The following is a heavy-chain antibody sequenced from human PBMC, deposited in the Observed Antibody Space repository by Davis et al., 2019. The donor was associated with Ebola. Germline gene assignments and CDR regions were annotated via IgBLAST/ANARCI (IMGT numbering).Heavy chain of an antibody. J-gene: IGHJ6*02. Sequence: ASVKVSCKASGYTFTSYAMHWVRQAPGQRLEWMGWINAGNGNTKYSQKFQGRVTIARDTSASTAYMELSSLRSEDTAVYYCARDFDFIVVVPAANVRHYYYYGMDVWGQGTTVTVSS. V-gene: IGHV1-3*01. CDR1: GYTFTSYA. D-gene: IGHD2-2*01. CDR2: INAGNGNT. CDR3: ARDFDFIVVVPAANVRHYYYYGMDV.